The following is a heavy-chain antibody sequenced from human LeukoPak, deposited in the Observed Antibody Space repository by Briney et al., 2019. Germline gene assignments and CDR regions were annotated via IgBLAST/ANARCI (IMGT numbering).Heavy chain of an antibody. CDR1: GFSDSSSG. D-gene: IGHD4-17*01. CDR3: AKGGDYALDY. CDR2: IQYDGRNK. J-gene: IGHJ4*02. Sequence: GGSLRLSCAASGFSDSSSGIHWVRQAPGRRLDRLAFIQYDGRNKYYADSVKGRFTMSRDNSKNTLTMFLQMNSLRVEDTAVYYCAKGGDYALDYWGQGTLVTVSS. V-gene: IGHV3-30*02.